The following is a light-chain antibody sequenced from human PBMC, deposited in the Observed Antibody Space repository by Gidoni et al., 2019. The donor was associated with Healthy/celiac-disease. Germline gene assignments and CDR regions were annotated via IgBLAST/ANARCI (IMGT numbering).Light chain of an antibody. CDR2: DVS. CDR3: SSYTSSSTLDVV. J-gene: IGLJ2*01. CDR1: SSDVGGYNY. V-gene: IGLV2-14*01. Sequence: QSALTQPASVSGSPGQSHTISCTGTSSDVGGYNYVPWYQQHPGKAPKLMIYDVSNRPSGVSNRFSGSKSGNTASLTISGLQAEDEADYYCSSYTSSSTLDVVFGGGTKLTVL.